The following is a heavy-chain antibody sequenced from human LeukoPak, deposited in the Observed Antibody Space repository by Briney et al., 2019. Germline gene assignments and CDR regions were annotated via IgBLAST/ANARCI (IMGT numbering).Heavy chain of an antibody. CDR1: GGSFSGYF. CDR2: INHSGST. D-gene: IGHD6-13*01. Sequence: SETLSLTCAVYGGSFSGYFWSWIRQPPGKGLGWIGEINHSGSTNYNPSLKSRVTISVDTSKNQFSLKLSSVTAADTAVYYCARIGSEQQLVNNYFDYWGQGTLVTVSS. CDR3: ARIGSEQQLVNNYFDY. V-gene: IGHV4-34*01. J-gene: IGHJ4*02.